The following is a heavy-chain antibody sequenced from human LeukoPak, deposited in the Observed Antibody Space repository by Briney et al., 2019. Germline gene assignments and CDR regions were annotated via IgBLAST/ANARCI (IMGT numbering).Heavy chain of an antibody. J-gene: IGHJ5*02. CDR1: GFTFSSYA. Sequence: HPGGSLRLSCAASGFTFSSYAMHWVRQAPGKGLEWVANIKQDGSEKYYVDSVKGRFTISRDNAKNSLYLQMNSLRAEDTAVYYCARRNWNYVSWFDPWGQGTLVTVSS. CDR3: ARRNWNYVSWFDP. CDR2: IKQDGSEK. D-gene: IGHD1-7*01. V-gene: IGHV3-7*01.